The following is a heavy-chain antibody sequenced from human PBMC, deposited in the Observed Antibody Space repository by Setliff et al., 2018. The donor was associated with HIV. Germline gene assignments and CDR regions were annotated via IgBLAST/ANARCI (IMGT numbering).Heavy chain of an antibody. D-gene: IGHD3-22*01. Sequence: SGGSLRLSCAASGFTFSSYSMNWVRQAPGKWLEWVSPISSSSSYIFYADSVKGRFTISRDNAKNSLYLQMNSLRAEDTAVYYCARDPYYYDSSGYGPRAFDVWGQGTMVT. CDR1: GFTFSSYS. CDR2: ISSSSSYI. CDR3: ARDPYYYDSSGYGPRAFDV. V-gene: IGHV3-21*01. J-gene: IGHJ3*01.